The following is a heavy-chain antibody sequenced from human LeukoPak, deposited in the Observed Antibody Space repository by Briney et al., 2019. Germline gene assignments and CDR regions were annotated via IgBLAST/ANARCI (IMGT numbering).Heavy chain of an antibody. CDR3: ARAGYSGYDYGWFDP. CDR2: IIPTFGTA. D-gene: IGHD5-12*01. V-gene: IGHV1-69*05. Sequence: ASVKVSCKASGGTFCSYAISWVRQAPGQGLEWMGGIIPTFGTANYAQKFQGRVTITTDESTSTAYMELRSLRSDDTAVYYCARAGYSGYDYGWFDPWGQGTLVTVSS. J-gene: IGHJ5*02. CDR1: GGTFCSYA.